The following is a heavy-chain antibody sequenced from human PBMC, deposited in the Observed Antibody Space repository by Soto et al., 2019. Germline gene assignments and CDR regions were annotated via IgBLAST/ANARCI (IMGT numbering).Heavy chain of an antibody. CDR2: INSDGSST. CDR1: GLTFSTFW. V-gene: IGHV3-74*01. Sequence: EVQLVESGRGLVQPGGSLRLSCEAAGLTFSTFWMHWVRQAPGKGLVWVSRINSDGSSTNYADSVKGRVTISRDNAKNTLYLQLNSLRPEDTAVYYCARDFEYWGQGTLVTVSS. CDR3: ARDFEY. J-gene: IGHJ4*02.